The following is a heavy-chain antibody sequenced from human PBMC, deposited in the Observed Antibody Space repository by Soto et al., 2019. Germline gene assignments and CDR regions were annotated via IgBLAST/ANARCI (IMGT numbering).Heavy chain of an antibody. Sequence: EVQLVESGGGLVKPGGSLRLSCAASGFSFSSYSMNWVRQAPGKGLEWVSSISSSTSYINYADSVKGRFTISRDNAKKSLNLQMNSLRDEDTAVYYCARGYTGYCSGGTCYWCDTWGQGTLVTVSS. D-gene: IGHD2-15*01. CDR3: ARGYTGYCSGGTCYWCDT. CDR2: ISSSTSYI. CDR1: GFSFSSYS. V-gene: IGHV3-21*01. J-gene: IGHJ5*02.